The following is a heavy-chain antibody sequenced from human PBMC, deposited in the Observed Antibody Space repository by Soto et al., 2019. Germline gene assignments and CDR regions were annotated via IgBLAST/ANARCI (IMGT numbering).Heavy chain of an antibody. V-gene: IGHV3-33*01. CDR3: ARTKFPPEYCSGGSCYPSPPDY. CDR1: GFTFSSYG. D-gene: IGHD2-15*01. J-gene: IGHJ4*02. Sequence: GGSLRLSCAASGFTFSSYGMHWVRQAPGKGLEWVAVIWYDGSNKYYADSVKGRFTISRDNSKNTLYLQMNSLRAEDTAVYYCARTKFPPEYCSGGSCYPSPPDYWGQGTLVTVSS. CDR2: IWYDGSNK.